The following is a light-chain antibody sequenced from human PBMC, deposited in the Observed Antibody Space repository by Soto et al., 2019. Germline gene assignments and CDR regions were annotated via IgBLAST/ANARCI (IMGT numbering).Light chain of an antibody. CDR3: QQRSNWPRT. J-gene: IGKJ1*01. Sequence: EIVLTQSPATLSLSPGERATLSCRASQSVSSYLAWCQQKPGQAPRLLIYDASNRATGIPARFSGSGSGTDFTLIISSLEPEDFAVYYCQQRSNWPRTFGQGTKVEIK. V-gene: IGKV3-11*01. CDR2: DAS. CDR1: QSVSSY.